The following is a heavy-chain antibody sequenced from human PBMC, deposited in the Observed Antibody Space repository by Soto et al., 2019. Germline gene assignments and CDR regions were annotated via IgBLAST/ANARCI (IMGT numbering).Heavy chain of an antibody. CDR2: ISYDGSHK. CDR1: GFTFSAYG. D-gene: IGHD5-12*01. Sequence: QVQLVESAGGVVQPGTSLRLSCAASGFTFSAYGMHWVRQVPSKGLEWVAVISYDGSHKDYVDSVKGRITISRDNSKNTLHLQMNSLRPEDTAVYYCAKEGRGYGGFDPNSYFENWGQGTLVTVSS. J-gene: IGHJ4*02. V-gene: IGHV3-30*18. CDR3: AKEGRGYGGFDPNSYFEN.